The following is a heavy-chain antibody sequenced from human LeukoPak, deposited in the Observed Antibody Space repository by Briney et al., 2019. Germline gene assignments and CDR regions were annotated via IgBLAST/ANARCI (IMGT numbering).Heavy chain of an antibody. Sequence: GGSLRLSCAASGFTFRSYIMHWVRQAPGKGLEWVAFIRYDGSNKYYADSVKGRFTISRDNSKNTLYLQMNSLRAEDTAVYYCAKDVAGSIDYWGQGTLVTVSS. J-gene: IGHJ4*02. CDR2: IRYDGSNK. CDR3: AKDVAGSIDY. CDR1: GFTFRSYI. D-gene: IGHD2-15*01. V-gene: IGHV3-30*02.